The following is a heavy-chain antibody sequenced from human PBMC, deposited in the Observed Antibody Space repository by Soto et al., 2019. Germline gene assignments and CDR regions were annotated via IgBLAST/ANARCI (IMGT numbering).Heavy chain of an antibody. Sequence: QVQLVQSGAEVKKPGSSVKVSCKASGGTFSSYAISWVRQAPGQGLEWMGGIIPIFGTANYAQKFQGRVTITADESTSTAYMELSSLRSEDTAVYYCARGHTFTYYYDSTGLAYWGQGTLVTVSS. J-gene: IGHJ4*02. CDR2: IIPIFGTA. CDR1: GGTFSSYA. D-gene: IGHD3-22*01. CDR3: ARGHTFTYYYDSTGLAY. V-gene: IGHV1-69*01.